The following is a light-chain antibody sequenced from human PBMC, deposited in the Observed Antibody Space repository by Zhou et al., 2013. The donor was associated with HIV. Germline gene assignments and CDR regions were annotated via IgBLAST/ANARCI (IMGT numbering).Light chain of an antibody. Sequence: EIVLTQSPGTLSLSPGERATLSCRASQSVSSSYLAWYQQKPGQAPRVLMYGASNRATGIPDRFSGSGSGTDFTLTISRLEPEDYAVYYCQQFDRSPTTFGQGPKWISN. CDR2: GAS. V-gene: IGKV3-20*01. J-gene: IGKJ1*01. CDR3: QQFDRSPTT. CDR1: QSVSSSY.